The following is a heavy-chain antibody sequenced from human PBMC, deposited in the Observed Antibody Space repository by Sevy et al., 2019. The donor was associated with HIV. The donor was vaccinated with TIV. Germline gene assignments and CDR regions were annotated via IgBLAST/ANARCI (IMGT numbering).Heavy chain of an antibody. D-gene: IGHD3-22*01. CDR2: ISGSGGST. CDR3: AKDTPNLSYVSSGYYYPQYFDY. J-gene: IGHJ4*02. V-gene: IGHV3-23*01. Sequence: GGSLRLSCAASGFTFSSYAMSWVRQAPGKGLEWVSAISGSGGSTNYADSVKGRFTISRDNSKNTRYLQINSLRAEATAVYYCAKDTPNLSYVSSGYYYPQYFDYCGQGTLVTVSS. CDR1: GFTFSSYA.